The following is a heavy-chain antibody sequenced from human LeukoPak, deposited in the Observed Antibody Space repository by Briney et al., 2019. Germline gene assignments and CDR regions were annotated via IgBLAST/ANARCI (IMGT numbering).Heavy chain of an antibody. Sequence: PGGSLRLSCAASGFKFSNFGMHWVRQAPGKGLEWVAFIRSDGSFKYYADSVKGQSVISRDNSKNTLYLQMNSLRAEDTAVYCCAKARPDILTGSPFRGYFDYWGQGTLVTVSS. CDR3: AKARPDILTGSPFRGYFDY. D-gene: IGHD3-9*01. V-gene: IGHV3-30*02. J-gene: IGHJ4*02. CDR2: IRSDGSFK. CDR1: GFKFSNFG.